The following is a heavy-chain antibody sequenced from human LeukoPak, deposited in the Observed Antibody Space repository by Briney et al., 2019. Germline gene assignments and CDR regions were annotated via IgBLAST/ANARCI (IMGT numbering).Heavy chain of an antibody. Sequence: SVKVSCKASGGTFSSYAISWVRQAPGQGLEWMGGIIPIFGTANYAQKFQGRVTITTDESTSTAYMELSSRRSEDTAVYYCARDSGTTGSGNYYYYYMDVWGKGTTVTVSS. D-gene: IGHD3-10*01. V-gene: IGHV1-69*05. CDR3: ARDSGTTGSGNYYYYYMDV. J-gene: IGHJ6*03. CDR2: IIPIFGTA. CDR1: GGTFSSYA.